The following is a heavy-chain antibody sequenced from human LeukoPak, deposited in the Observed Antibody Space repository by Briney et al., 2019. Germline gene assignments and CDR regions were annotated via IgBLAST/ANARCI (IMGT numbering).Heavy chain of an antibody. CDR2: INPNSGDT. Sequence: GASVKVSCKASGYTFTGHYMHWVRQAPGQGLEWMGWINPNSGDTNIAQKFQGRVTMTRDTSISTAYMELSRLRSDDTAVYYCARDPGYSSPRGDYWGQGTLVTVSS. D-gene: IGHD5-18*01. V-gene: IGHV1-2*02. J-gene: IGHJ4*02. CDR1: GYTFTGHY. CDR3: ARDPGYSSPRGDY.